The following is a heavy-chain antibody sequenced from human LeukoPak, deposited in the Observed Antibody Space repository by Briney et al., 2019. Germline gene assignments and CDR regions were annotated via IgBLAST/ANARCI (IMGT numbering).Heavy chain of an antibody. D-gene: IGHD5-18*01. CDR1: GFTFSNCW. V-gene: IGHV3-23*01. CDR3: AKAPGGIQLWLKLYYFDY. CDR2: ISGGGVST. J-gene: IGHJ4*02. Sequence: GGSLRLSCAASGFTFSNCWMTWVRQAPGKGLEWVSIISGGGVSTYDADSVKGRFTISRDNSKNTVYLQMNSLRAEDTAVYYCAKAPGGIQLWLKLYYFDYWGQGTLVTVSS.